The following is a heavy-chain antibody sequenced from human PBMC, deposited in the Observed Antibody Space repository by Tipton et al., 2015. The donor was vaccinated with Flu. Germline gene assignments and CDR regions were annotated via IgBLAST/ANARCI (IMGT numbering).Heavy chain of an antibody. CDR3: ARLVPRRCSGGSCYVNWFDP. V-gene: IGHV4-59*08. D-gene: IGHD2-15*01. CDR2: IYYSGST. Sequence: TLSLTCTVSGGSISSYYWSWIRQPPGKGLEWIGYIYYSGSTNYNPSLKSRVTISVDTSKNQFSLKLSSVTAADTAVYYCARLVPRRCSGGSCYVNWFDPWGQGTLVTVSS. CDR1: GGSISSYY. J-gene: IGHJ5*02.